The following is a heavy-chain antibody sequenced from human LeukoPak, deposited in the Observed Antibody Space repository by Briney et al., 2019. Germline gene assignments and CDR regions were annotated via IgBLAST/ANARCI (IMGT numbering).Heavy chain of an antibody. CDR2: ISYDGSNK. D-gene: IGHD3-22*01. J-gene: IGHJ4*02. Sequence: GGSLRLSCAASGFTFRSYGMYWVRQAPGKGLEWVAVISYDGSNKSYADSVKGRFTISRDNSKSTLYLQMNSLRAEDTAVYYCATPNYYYDSSGYYLDYWGQGTLVTISS. CDR3: ATPNYYYDSSGYYLDY. CDR1: GFTFRSYG. V-gene: IGHV3-30*03.